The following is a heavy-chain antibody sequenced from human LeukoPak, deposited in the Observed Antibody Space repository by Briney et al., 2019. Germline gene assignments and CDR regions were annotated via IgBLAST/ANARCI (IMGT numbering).Heavy chain of an antibody. Sequence: GGSLRLSCAASGFTFNNYVMSWVRQAPGKGLEWVSSVSGSGSTAYYADSVKGRFTISRDNSKNTLYLQMNTMRAEDTATYYCAKARVITSFDYWGQGTLVTVSS. CDR2: VSGSGSTA. CDR3: AKARVITSFDY. V-gene: IGHV3-23*01. J-gene: IGHJ4*02. CDR1: GFTFNNYV. D-gene: IGHD3-22*01.